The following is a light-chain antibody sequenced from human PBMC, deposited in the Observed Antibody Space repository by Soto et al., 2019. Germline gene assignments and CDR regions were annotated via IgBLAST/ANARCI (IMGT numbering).Light chain of an antibody. CDR3: MQTKQLPVT. CDR2: EVS. Sequence: DIVLTQSPLSLPVTPGQPASISCRSSQSVLHSDGKTHLYWYLQRPGQPPHLLIYEVSHRFSGVPDRFSGSGSGTEFTLEVSRVEAEDVGVYYCMQTKQLPVTFGQGTKVEIK. J-gene: IGKJ1*01. CDR1: QSVLHSDGKTH. V-gene: IGKV2D-29*01.